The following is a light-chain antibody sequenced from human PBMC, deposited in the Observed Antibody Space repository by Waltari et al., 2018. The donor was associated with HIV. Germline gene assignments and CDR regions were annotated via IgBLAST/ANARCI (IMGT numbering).Light chain of an antibody. CDR3: AAWDDTLNGYV. CDR1: RSNIGSNT. V-gene: IGLV1-44*01. CDR2: TNN. Sequence: QSVLTQSPSASGTPGQRVTISCSGSRSNIGSNTVNWYQHLPGTAPKLLIYTNNQRPSGVPDRFSGSKSGTSASLDISGLQSEDEADYYCAAWDDTLNGYVFGFGTKVTVL. J-gene: IGLJ1*01.